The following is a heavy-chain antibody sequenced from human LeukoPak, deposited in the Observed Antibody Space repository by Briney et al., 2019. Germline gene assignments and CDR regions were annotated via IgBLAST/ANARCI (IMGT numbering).Heavy chain of an antibody. J-gene: IGHJ4*02. Sequence: SVKVSCKASGGTFSSYAISWVRQAPGQGLEWMGGIIPIFGTANYAQKFQGRVTITADESTSTAYMELSSLRSEDTAVYYCASYPPGGERWLQGYFDYWGQGTLVTVSS. CDR2: IIPIFGTA. CDR3: ASYPPGGERWLQGYFDY. D-gene: IGHD5-24*01. V-gene: IGHV1-69*13. CDR1: GGTFSSYA.